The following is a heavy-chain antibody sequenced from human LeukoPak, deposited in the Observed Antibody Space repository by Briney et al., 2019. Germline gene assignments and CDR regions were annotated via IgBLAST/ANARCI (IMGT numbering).Heavy chain of an antibody. J-gene: IGHJ5*02. CDR2: INHSGST. CDR1: GGSFSGYY. D-gene: IGHD2-15*01. V-gene: IGHV4-34*01. CDR3: ARWSGGYCSGGSCYKQGGFDP. Sequence: SETLSLTCAVYGGSFSGYYWSWIRQPSGKGLEWIGEINHSGSTNYNPSLKSRVTISVDTSKNQFSLKLSSVTAADTAVYYCARWSGGYCSGGSCYKQGGFDPWGQGTLVTVSS.